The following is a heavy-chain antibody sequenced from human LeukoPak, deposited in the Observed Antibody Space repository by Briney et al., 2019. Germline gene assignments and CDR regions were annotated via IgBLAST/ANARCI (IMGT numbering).Heavy chain of an antibody. CDR3: ARDSALYSNYAHHWLDP. D-gene: IGHD4-11*01. V-gene: IGHV4-59*01. J-gene: IGHJ5*02. CDR2: IYYSGST. Sequence: SSETLSLTCTVSGGSISSYYWSWIRQPPGKGLEWIGYIYYSGSTNYNPSLKSRVTISVDTSKNQFSLKLSSMTAADTAVYYCARDSALYSNYAHHWLDPWGQGTLVTVSS. CDR1: GGSISSYY.